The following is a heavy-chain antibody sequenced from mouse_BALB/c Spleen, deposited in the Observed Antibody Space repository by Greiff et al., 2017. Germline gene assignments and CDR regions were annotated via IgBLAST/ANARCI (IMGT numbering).Heavy chain of an antibody. V-gene: IGHV5-12-2*01. D-gene: IGHD1-1*01. CDR1: GFTFSSYT. CDR3: ARHDYYGSSDWYFDV. CDR2: ISNGGGST. Sequence: EVKVVESGGGLVQPGGSLKLSCAASGFTFSSYTMSWVRQTPEKRLEWVAYISNGGGSTYYPDTVKGRFTISRDNAKNTLYLQMSSLKSEDTAMYYCARHDYYGSSDWYFDVWGAGTTVTVSS. J-gene: IGHJ1*01.